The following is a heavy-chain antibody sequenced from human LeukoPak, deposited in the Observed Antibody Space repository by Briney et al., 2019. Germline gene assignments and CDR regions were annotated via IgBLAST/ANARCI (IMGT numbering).Heavy chain of an antibody. CDR2: ISAYNGNT. CDR1: GYTFTSYG. D-gene: IGHD6-19*01. J-gene: IGHJ4*02. CDR3: ARVWLADRQYYYFDY. V-gene: IGHV1-18*01. Sequence: ASVKVSCKASGYTFTSYGITWVRQAPGQELEWMGWISAYNGNTNYAQNLQGRVTMTTDTSTSTAYMELRSLRSDDTAVYYCARVWLADRQYYYFDYWGQGTLVTVSS.